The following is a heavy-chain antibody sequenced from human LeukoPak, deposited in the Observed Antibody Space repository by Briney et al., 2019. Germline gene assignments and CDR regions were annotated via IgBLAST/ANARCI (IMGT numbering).Heavy chain of an antibody. D-gene: IGHD3-10*01. V-gene: IGHV3-64*04. CDR1: GFTFSSYA. J-gene: IGHJ4*02. CDR3: ARDPNTYGSGSDGGY. CDR2: ISSNGGST. Sequence: GGSLRLSCSASGFTFSSYAMHWVRQAPGKGLEYVSAISSNGGSTYYADSVKGRFTISRDNAKNSLYLQMNSLRAEDTAVYYCARDPNTYGSGSDGGYWGQGTLVTVSS.